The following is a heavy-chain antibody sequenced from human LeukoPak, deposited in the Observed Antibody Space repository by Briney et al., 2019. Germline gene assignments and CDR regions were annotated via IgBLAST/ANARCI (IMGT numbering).Heavy chain of an antibody. CDR3: AHQIKNYGDYYFDY. D-gene: IGHD4-17*01. V-gene: IGHV2-5*02. Sequence: SGPTLVKPTQTLTLTCTFSGFSLSTSGVGVGWIRQPPGKAPEWLALIYWDDDKRSSPSLKSRLTITKDTSKNQVVLTMTNMDPVDTATYYCAHQIKNYGDYYFDYWGQGTLVTVSS. CDR1: GFSLSTSGVG. CDR2: IYWDDDK. J-gene: IGHJ4*02.